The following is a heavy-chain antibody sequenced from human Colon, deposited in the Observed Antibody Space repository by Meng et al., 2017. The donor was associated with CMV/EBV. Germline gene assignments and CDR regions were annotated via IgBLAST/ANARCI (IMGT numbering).Heavy chain of an antibody. CDR3: VRGSDFDN. D-gene: IGHD6-6*01. CDR1: GFSFSTFG. J-gene: IGHJ4*02. CDR2: INGGIGLTT. V-gene: IGHV3-23*03. Sequence: GGSLRLSCAASGFSFSTFGMTWVRQAPGKGLEWVALINGGIGLTTYYGDSVKGRFTVSRDNSKNTLYLQMSSLRVDDTAMYYCVRGSDFDNWGQGTLVTVSS.